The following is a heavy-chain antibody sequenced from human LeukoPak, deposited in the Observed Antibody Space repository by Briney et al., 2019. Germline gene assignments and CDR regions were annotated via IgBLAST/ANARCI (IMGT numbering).Heavy chain of an antibody. Sequence: GGSLRLSCAASGFTFSQYTMNWVRQAPGKGLEWVSSISGTSIHIYYAGSMKGRFTISRYNANNSVYLQMNSLRAEDTAVYYCARDPYYAGTSIADSWGQGTLGSVSS. D-gene: IGHD1-26*01. CDR3: ARDPYYAGTSIADS. CDR1: GFTFSQYT. J-gene: IGHJ4*02. CDR2: ISGTSIHI. V-gene: IGHV3-21*01.